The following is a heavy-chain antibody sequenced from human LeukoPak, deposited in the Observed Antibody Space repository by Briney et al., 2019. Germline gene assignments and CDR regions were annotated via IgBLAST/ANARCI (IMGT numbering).Heavy chain of an antibody. D-gene: IGHD2-21*01. CDR1: GFTFSDHH. J-gene: IGHJ4*02. CDR2: IRSKLNSHIT. V-gene: IGHV3-72*01. Sequence: GGSLRLSCAASGFTFSDHHMDWVRQAPGKGLEWVGRIRSKLNSHITEYAASVKGRFTISRDDSKTSLWLQMNSLTTEDTAIYYCTREAYCGANCYPDYWGQGTLVTVSS. CDR3: TREAYCGANCYPDY.